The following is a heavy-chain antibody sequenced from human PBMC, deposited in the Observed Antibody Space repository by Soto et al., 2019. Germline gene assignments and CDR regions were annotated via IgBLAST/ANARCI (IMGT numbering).Heavy chain of an antibody. CDR3: ARVSLRYFDWLPPGAFDI. CDR1: GYASTSYA. J-gene: IGHJ3*02. CDR2: INAGNGNT. V-gene: IGHV1-3*01. Sequence: ASVKVSCKASGYASTSYAMHWVRQAPGQRLEWMGWINAGNGNTKYSQKFQGRVTITRDTSASTAYMELSSLRSEDTAVYYCARVSLRYFDWLPPGAFDIWGQGTMVTVSS. D-gene: IGHD3-9*01.